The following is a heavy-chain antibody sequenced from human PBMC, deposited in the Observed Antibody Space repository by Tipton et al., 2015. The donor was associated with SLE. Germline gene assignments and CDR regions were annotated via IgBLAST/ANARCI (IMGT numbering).Heavy chain of an antibody. D-gene: IGHD1-26*01. CDR3: ARHFSGSYSFDY. J-gene: IGHJ4*02. V-gene: IGHV4-39*07. CDR1: GGSISISNYY. Sequence: LRLSCPVSGGSISISNYYWAWIRQPPGKGLEWIASIYYSGSTYYNPSLKSRVTISVDTSKNQFSLNLSSVTAADTALYYCARHFSGSYSFDYWGQGKLVTVSS. CDR2: IYYSGST.